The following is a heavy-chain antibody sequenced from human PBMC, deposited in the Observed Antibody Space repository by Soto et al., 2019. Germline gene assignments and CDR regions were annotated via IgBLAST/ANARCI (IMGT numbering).Heavy chain of an antibody. CDR1: GGSISSGGYY. CDR2: IYYSGST. Sequence: QVQLQESGPGLVKPSQTLSLTCTVSGGSISSGGYYWSWIRQHPGKGLEWIGYIYYSGSTYYNPSLKSLVTISVDTSKNQFSLKLSAVTAADTAVYYCARVRYCSGGSCYPRFDPWGQGTLVPVSS. CDR3: ARVRYCSGGSCYPRFDP. J-gene: IGHJ5*02. D-gene: IGHD2-15*01. V-gene: IGHV4-31*01.